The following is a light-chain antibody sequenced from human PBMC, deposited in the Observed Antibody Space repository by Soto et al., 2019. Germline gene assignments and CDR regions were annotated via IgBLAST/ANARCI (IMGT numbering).Light chain of an antibody. CDR1: QGIRTD. Sequence: DIPMTQSPSSLSASVGDRVTITCRASQGIRTDLGWYQQKPGKAPKRLIYSASSLQSGVPSRFSGSGSGTEFTLTISSLQSEDFAVYYCQQYNHWPLTFGGGTKVEIK. V-gene: IGKV1-17*01. CDR3: QQYNHWPLT. CDR2: SAS. J-gene: IGKJ4*01.